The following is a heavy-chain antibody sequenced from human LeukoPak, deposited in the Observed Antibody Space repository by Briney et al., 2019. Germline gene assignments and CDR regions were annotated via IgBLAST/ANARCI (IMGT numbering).Heavy chain of an antibody. J-gene: IGHJ4*02. D-gene: IGHD2/OR15-2a*01. CDR3: ARGIYSYSSPFDY. CDR2: INPNSGGT. CDR1: GYTFSGYY. Sequence: GASVKVSCKASGYTFSGYYMHWVRQAPGQGLEWMGWINPNSGGTNYAQKFQGRVTMTRDRTISTVYMELSGLGSDDTAVYYCARGIYSYSSPFDYWGQGTLVTVSS. V-gene: IGHV1-2*02.